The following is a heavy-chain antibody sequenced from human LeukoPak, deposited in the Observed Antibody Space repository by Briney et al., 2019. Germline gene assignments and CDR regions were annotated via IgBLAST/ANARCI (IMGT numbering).Heavy chain of an antibody. J-gene: IGHJ4*02. D-gene: IGHD3-22*01. CDR2: LYYSGST. CDR3: ARRSNYDSSAIFDY. CDR1: GGSISSSSYY. V-gene: IGHV4-39*01. Sequence: SETLSLTCTVSGGSISSSSYYWDWIRQPPGKGLEWIGSLYYSGSTYYNPSLKSRVTISVDTSKNQFSLKLSSVTAADTAVFYCARRSNYDSSAIFDYWGQGTLVTVSS.